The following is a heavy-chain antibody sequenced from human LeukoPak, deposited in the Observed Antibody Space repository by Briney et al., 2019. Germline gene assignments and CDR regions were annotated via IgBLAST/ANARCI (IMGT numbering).Heavy chain of an antibody. CDR3: ARYRQGVVVTDPRAFDI. CDR1: GYSISSGYY. CDR2: IYHSGST. V-gene: IGHV4-38-2*01. J-gene: IGHJ3*02. D-gene: IGHD2-21*02. Sequence: TTSETLSLTCAVSGYSISSGYYWGWIRQPPGKGLEWIGSIYHSGSTYYNPSLKSRVTISVDTSKNQFSLKLSSVTAADTAVYYCARYRQGVVVTDPRAFDIWGQGTMVTVSS.